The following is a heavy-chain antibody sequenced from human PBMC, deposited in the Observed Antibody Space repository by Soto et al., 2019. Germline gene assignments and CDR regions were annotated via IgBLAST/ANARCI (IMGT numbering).Heavy chain of an antibody. CDR2: INPSGGST. Sequence: VKVSCKASGYTFTSNYMHWARQAPGQGLEWMGIINPSGGSTTYAQKFQGRVTMTRDTSTSTVYMELSSLRSEDTAVYYCARSAVVDPSGYFDYWGQGIMVTVSS. CDR3: ARSAVVDPSGYFDY. J-gene: IGHJ4*02. CDR1: GYTFTSNY. V-gene: IGHV1-46*03.